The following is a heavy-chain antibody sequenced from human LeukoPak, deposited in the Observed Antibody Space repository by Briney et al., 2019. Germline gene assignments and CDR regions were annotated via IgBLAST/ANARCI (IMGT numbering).Heavy chain of an antibody. CDR1: GFTFSSYG. CDR2: VRYDGSNK. V-gene: IGHV3-30*02. D-gene: IGHD1-26*01. J-gene: IGHJ6*03. CDR3: AKFDHGSYSKTVYYYYYMDV. Sequence: PGGSLRLSCAASGFTFSSYGMHWVRQAPGKGLEWVAFVRYDGSNKYYADSVKGRFTISRDNSKNTLYLQMNSLRAEDTAVYYCAKFDHGSYSKTVYYYYYMDVWGKGTTVTISS.